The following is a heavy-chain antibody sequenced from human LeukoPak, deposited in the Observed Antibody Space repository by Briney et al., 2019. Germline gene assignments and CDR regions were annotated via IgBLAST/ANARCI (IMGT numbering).Heavy chain of an antibody. CDR2: IYYSGSA. Sequence: SETLSLTCTVSGGSISSSSYYWGWIRQPPGKGLEWIGSIYYSGSAYYNPSLKSRVTISVDTSKNQFSLKLSSVTAADTAVYYCARELPDPSELIVVVVAAPFDYWGQGTLVTVSS. V-gene: IGHV4-39*07. CDR3: ARELPDPSELIVVVVAAPFDY. D-gene: IGHD2-15*01. CDR1: GGSISSSSYY. J-gene: IGHJ4*02.